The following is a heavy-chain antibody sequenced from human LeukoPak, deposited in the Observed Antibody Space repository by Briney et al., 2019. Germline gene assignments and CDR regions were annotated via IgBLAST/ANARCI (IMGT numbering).Heavy chain of an antibody. Sequence: GGSLRLSCAVSGLTFTNYGMDWVRQAPGKGLEWVTFIRYDGINKYYADSVKGRFTISRDDSKNTLYLQMNSLRAEDTAVYYCAKDRKYDILTGYSVYDAFDMWGQGTMVTVSS. J-gene: IGHJ3*02. CDR2: IRYDGINK. V-gene: IGHV3-30*02. CDR3: AKDRKYDILTGYSVYDAFDM. CDR1: GLTFTNYG. D-gene: IGHD3-9*01.